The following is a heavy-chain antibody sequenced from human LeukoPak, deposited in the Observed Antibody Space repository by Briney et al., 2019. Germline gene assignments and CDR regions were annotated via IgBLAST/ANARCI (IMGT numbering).Heavy chain of an antibody. Sequence: GGYLRLSCAASGFTFSSYSMNWVRQAPGKGLEWVSSISSSSSYIYYADSVKGRFTISRDNAKNSLYLQMNSLRAEDTAVYYCARPFNSYYYDSSGYYPYFDYWGQGTLVTVSS. D-gene: IGHD3-22*01. CDR1: GFTFSSYS. CDR2: ISSSSSYI. CDR3: ARPFNSYYYDSSGYYPYFDY. J-gene: IGHJ4*02. V-gene: IGHV3-21*01.